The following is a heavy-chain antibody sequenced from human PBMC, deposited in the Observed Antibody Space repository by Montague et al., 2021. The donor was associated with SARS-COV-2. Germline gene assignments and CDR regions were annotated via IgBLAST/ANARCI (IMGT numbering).Heavy chain of an antibody. CDR2: IYTGGYV. CDR3: ARAIWHLDV. J-gene: IGHJ2*01. Sequence: SETLSLTCSVSGDSISRYSWSWIRQSDGKGLEWIGRIYTGGYVNYNPALQSRVSMSVDTSKSQVSLNVTSVTAADTAVYYCARAIWHLDVWGRGILVTVSS. V-gene: IGHV4-4*07. CDR1: GDSISRYS.